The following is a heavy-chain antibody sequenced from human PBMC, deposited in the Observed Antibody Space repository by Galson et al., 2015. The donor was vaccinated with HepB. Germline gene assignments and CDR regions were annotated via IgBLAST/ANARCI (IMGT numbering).Heavy chain of an antibody. V-gene: IGHV3-33*01. D-gene: IGHD1-1*01. J-gene: IGHJ5*01. Sequence: SLRLSCAASGFTFSSYGMHWVRQAPGKGLEWVAVIWYDGSNKYYADSVKGRFTISRDNSKNTLYLQMNSLRVEDTAVYYCARQEQLARRDWFDSWGQGTLVTVSS. CDR1: GFTFSSYG. CDR3: ARQEQLARRDWFDS. CDR2: IWYDGSNK.